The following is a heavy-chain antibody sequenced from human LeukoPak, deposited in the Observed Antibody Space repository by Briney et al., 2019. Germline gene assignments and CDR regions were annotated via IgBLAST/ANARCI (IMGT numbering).Heavy chain of an antibody. Sequence: ASVKVSCKASGYTFTGHYIHWVRQAPGQGLEWMGWINPNSGSTIYAQKFQGRVTMTRDTSISIAYMELTRLRSDDTAVFYCARDGYYYGSGSFVDYWGQGTLVTVSS. J-gene: IGHJ4*02. V-gene: IGHV1-2*02. CDR1: GYTFTGHY. CDR2: INPNSGST. D-gene: IGHD3-10*01. CDR3: ARDGYYYGSGSFVDY.